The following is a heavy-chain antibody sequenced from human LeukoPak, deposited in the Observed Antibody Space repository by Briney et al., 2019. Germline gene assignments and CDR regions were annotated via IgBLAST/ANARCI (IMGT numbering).Heavy chain of an antibody. CDR3: ARGLLYYYDSSGYQPLDY. V-gene: IGHV3-21*01. CDR1: GFTFSSYS. J-gene: IGHJ4*02. CDR2: ISSSSSYI. Sequence: PGGSLRLSCAASGFTFSSYSMNWVRQAPGKGLEWVSSISSSSSYIYYADSVKGRFTISRDNAKNSLYLQMNSLRAEDTAVYYCARGLLYYYDSSGYQPLDYWGQGTLVTVSS. D-gene: IGHD3-22*01.